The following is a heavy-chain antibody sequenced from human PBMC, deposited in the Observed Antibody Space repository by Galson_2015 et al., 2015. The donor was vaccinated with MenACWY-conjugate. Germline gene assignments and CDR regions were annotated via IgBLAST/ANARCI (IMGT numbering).Heavy chain of an antibody. Sequence: SLRLSCAASGFTFSSYDMHWVRHATGKGLEWVSAIGTAGDPYYPGSVKGRFTISRENAKNSLYLQMNSLRAGDTAVYYCARGTSTTSHGVAFDIWGQGTMVTVSS. J-gene: IGHJ3*02. CDR1: GFTFSSYD. V-gene: IGHV3-13*05. CDR2: IGTAGDP. D-gene: IGHD5/OR15-5a*01. CDR3: ARGTSTTSHGVAFDI.